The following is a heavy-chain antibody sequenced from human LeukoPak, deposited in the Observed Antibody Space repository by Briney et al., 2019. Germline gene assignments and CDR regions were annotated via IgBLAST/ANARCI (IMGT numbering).Heavy chain of an antibody. Sequence: SETLSLTCTVSGGSISSGGYYWSWIRQPPGKGLEWIGYIYHSGSTYYNPSLKSRVTISVDRSKNQFSLKLSSVTAADTAVYYCARGLKMAVRAFDIWGQGTMVTVSS. CDR3: ARGLKMAVRAFDI. J-gene: IGHJ3*02. CDR2: IYHSGST. CDR1: GGSISSGGYY. V-gene: IGHV4-30-2*01. D-gene: IGHD5-24*01.